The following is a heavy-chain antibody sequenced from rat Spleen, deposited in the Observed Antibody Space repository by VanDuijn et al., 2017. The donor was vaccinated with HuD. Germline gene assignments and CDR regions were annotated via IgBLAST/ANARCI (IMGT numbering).Heavy chain of an antibody. J-gene: IGHJ3*01. Sequence: EVQLVESGGGLVQPGRSLKLSCAASGFTFSDYNMAWVRQAPKKGLEWVAAITYDGSSTYYRDSVKGRFTISRDNAKNTLYLQLGSLRSEDTATYYCARPSYGYPFAYWGQGTLVTVSS. D-gene: IGHD1-7*01. V-gene: IGHV5-7*01. CDR1: GFTFSDYN. CDR3: ARPSYGYPFAY. CDR2: ITYDGSST.